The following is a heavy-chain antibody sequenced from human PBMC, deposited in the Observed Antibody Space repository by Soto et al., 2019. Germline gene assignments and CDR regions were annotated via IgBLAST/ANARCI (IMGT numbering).Heavy chain of an antibody. CDR1: GFTLSGYV. D-gene: IGHD2-15*01. V-gene: IGHV3-30-3*01. CDR2: IPYDGSNK. CDR3: ARVPSSSGRAHFDY. Sequence: QVQLVESGGGVAQLGRSLGPSCEASGFTLSGYVMHWVRKAPGKGLEGVAVIPYDGSNKYYADSVKGRFTISRDNSKNTLYLQMNSLRAEDTAVYYCARVPSSSGRAHFDYWGQGTLVTVSS. J-gene: IGHJ4*02.